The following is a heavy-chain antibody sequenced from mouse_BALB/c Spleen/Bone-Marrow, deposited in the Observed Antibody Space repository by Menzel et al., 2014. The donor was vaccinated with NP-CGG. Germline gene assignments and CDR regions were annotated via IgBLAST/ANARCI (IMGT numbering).Heavy chain of an antibody. Sequence: QVQLKQSGAELARPGASVKMSCKASGYTFTYYTMYWVKQRPGQGLEWIGYINPNSDYTNYNQKFKDKATLTADESSSTAYMQLSSLTSEDSAVYYCAREVYGSWFAYWGQGTLVTVSA. D-gene: IGHD2-2*01. CDR1: GYTFTYYT. CDR2: INPNSDYT. V-gene: IGHV1-4*01. J-gene: IGHJ3*01. CDR3: AREVYGSWFAY.